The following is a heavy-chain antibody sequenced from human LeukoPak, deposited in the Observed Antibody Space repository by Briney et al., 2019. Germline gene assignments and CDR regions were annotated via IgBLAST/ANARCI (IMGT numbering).Heavy chain of an antibody. Sequence: PSQTLSLTCTVSGGSISSGGYYWSWIRQHPGKGLEWIGYIYYSGSTYHNPSLKSRVTISVDTSKNQFSLKLSSVTAADTAVYYCARTGIVAVGYFDYWGQGTLVTVSS. D-gene: IGHD5-12*01. J-gene: IGHJ4*02. CDR1: GGSISSGGYY. V-gene: IGHV4-31*03. CDR2: IYYSGST. CDR3: ARTGIVAVGYFDY.